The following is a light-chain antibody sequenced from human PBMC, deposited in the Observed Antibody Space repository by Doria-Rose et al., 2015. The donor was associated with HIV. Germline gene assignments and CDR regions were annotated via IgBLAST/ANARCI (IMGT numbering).Light chain of an antibody. Sequence: DIRVTQSPSTLSASVGDRVTITCRASQSISSWLAWYQQKPGRAPELLIYQASTLESGVPSRFSGSGSGTELTLTISSLQPDDFATYFCQQYDSFSLTFGGRTRVEIK. J-gene: IGKJ4*01. CDR3: QQYDSFSLT. CDR2: QAS. CDR1: QSISSW. V-gene: IGKV1-5*03.